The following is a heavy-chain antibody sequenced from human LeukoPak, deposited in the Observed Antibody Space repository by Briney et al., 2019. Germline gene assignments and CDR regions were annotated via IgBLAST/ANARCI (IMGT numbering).Heavy chain of an antibody. V-gene: IGHV4-39*01. Sequence: SETLSLTCTVSGGSISSSSYYWGWIRQPRGKGLEWIGCIYYSGSTYYNPSLKSRVAISVGTSKNQFSLKLSSVTAADTAVYYCASVYDDYYGSGSYYREPLFDPWGQGTLVTVSS. CDR1: GGSISSSSYY. D-gene: IGHD3-10*01. CDR2: IYYSGST. J-gene: IGHJ5*02. CDR3: ASVYDDYYGSGSYYREPLFDP.